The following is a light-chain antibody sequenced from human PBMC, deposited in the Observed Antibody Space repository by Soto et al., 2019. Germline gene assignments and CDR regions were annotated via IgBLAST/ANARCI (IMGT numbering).Light chain of an antibody. CDR1: QSLSSNF. CDR2: GAS. CDR3: QQYGTSPYT. J-gene: IGKJ2*01. V-gene: IGKV3-20*01. Sequence: EIVLTQSPGTLSLSPGERATLSCRASQSLSSNFLAWYQQKPGQAPRLLIYGASSRATGIPDRFSGSGSGTDFTLTISRLEPEDFAVYYCQQYGTSPYTFGQGTKVDIK.